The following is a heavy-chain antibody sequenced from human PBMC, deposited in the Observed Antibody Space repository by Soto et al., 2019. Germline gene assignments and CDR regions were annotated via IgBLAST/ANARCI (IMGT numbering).Heavy chain of an antibody. CDR3: ARDCSGGSCYPGMDV. CDR2: ISSSGYI. Sequence: GGYLRLSXAASRFNFNSYTINWVRQAPGKRLEWLSSISSSGYIFSTDSVRGRFTISRDNAKNSVYLQINSLRAEDTGVYFCARDCSGGSCYPGMDVWGQGTTVTVSS. V-gene: IGHV3-21*01. J-gene: IGHJ6*02. D-gene: IGHD2-15*01. CDR1: RFNFNSYT.